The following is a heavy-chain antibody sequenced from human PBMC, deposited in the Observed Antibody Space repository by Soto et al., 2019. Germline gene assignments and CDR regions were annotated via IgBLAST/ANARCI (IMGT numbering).Heavy chain of an antibody. J-gene: IGHJ2*01. CDR2: IYYSGST. CDR3: ARDRCGGDGYSDL. D-gene: IGHD2-21*02. Sequence: QVQLQESGPGLVKPSETLSLTCTVSGGSISTYYWSWIRQPPGKGLEWIAHIYYSGSTNYNPSLKSRVIISVDTSKNQFSLKLNSVTTADTAVYYCARDRCGGDGYSDLWGRGTLVSVSS. V-gene: IGHV4-59*01. CDR1: GGSISTYY.